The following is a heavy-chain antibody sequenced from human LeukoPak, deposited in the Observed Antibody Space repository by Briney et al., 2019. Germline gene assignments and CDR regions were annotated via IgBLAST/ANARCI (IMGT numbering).Heavy chain of an antibody. CDR3: AKTDSLYSAMVYFDY. V-gene: IGHV3-23*01. J-gene: IGHJ4*02. CDR1: GFTFSSYA. CDR2: ISGSGGNT. Sequence: GGSLRLSCTASGFTFSSYAMSWVRQAPGKGLEWVSVISGSGGNTYYADSVKGRFTISRDSPKNTLYLQMNSLRAEDTAVYYCAKTDSLYSAMVYFDYWGQGTLVTVSS. D-gene: IGHD5-18*01.